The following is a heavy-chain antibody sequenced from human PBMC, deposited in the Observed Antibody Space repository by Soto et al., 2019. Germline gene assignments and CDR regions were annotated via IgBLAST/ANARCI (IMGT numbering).Heavy chain of an antibody. Sequence: ESLKISCKGSGYYFTSYWIGWVRQMPGKGLEWMGIIYLGDSDTRYSPSFQGQVTISADKSLSTAYLQWSSLKASDTAMYYCARKDDPDYSSSWWFYYWGQGTLVTVSS. D-gene: IGHD6-13*01. CDR3: ARKDDPDYSSSWWFYY. CDR1: GYYFTSYW. J-gene: IGHJ4*02. CDR2: IYLGDSDT. V-gene: IGHV5-51*01.